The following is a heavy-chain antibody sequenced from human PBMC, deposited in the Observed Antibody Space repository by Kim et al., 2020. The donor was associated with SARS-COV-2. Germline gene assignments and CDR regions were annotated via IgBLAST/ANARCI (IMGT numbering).Heavy chain of an antibody. CDR3: ARDQGFLEQGFDP. J-gene: IGHJ5*02. V-gene: IGHV3-43*01. D-gene: IGHD3-3*01. Sequence: YAESVRGRFIISRDNSKNSLYLQMNSLTIEDTACYYCARDQGFLEQGFDPWGQGTLVTVSS.